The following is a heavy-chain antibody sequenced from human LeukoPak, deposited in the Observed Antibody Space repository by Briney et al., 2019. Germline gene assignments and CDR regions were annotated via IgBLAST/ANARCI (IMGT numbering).Heavy chain of an antibody. J-gene: IGHJ4*02. CDR3: EKYLDS. Sequence: PGGSLRLSCAGSGFAFESYSMTWVRQAPGKGLEWVSLISATSSDVNYAESVRGRFTISRDNAKNSLFLLMDSLRVEDTAISAYEKYLDSWCQGTLVTVSS. CDR2: ISATSSDV. D-gene: IGHD5-12*01. CDR1: GFAFESYS. V-gene: IGHV3-21*06.